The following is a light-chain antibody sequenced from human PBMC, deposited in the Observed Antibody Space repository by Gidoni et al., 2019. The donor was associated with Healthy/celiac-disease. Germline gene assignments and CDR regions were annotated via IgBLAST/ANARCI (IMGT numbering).Light chain of an antibody. V-gene: IGKV3-20*01. Sequence: VLTQSPGTLSLSPGERATLSCRASQSVSSSYLAWYQQKPGQAPRLLIYGATSRATGIPDRCSGSGSGKDFTLTISRLEPEDVAVYYCQQYGSSPRTFGQGTKVEIK. CDR2: GAT. CDR1: QSVSSSY. J-gene: IGKJ1*01. CDR3: QQYGSSPRT.